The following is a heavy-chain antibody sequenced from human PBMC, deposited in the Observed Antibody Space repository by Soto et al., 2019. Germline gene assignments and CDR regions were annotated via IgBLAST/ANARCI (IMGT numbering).Heavy chain of an antibody. D-gene: IGHD4-4*01. V-gene: IGHV3-33*01. CDR3: ARGGDYSNYFYAFDY. CDR2: IWYDGSNK. J-gene: IGHJ4*02. CDR1: GFTFSSYG. Sequence: PGGSLRLSCAASGFTFSSYGMHWVRQAPGKGLEWVAVIWYDGSNKYYADSVKGRFTISRDNSKNTLYLQMNSLRAEDTAVCYCARGGDYSNYFYAFDYWGQGTLVTVSS.